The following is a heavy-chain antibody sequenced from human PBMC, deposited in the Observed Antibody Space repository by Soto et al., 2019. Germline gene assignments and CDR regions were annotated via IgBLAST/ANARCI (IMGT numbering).Heavy chain of an antibody. V-gene: IGHV3-33*01. J-gene: IGHJ6*02. CDR3: ARDPGYSYGYYYYYNDTDV. Sequence: LLLSCAASGFTFSSYGMHLVRQAPGKGLEWVAVMWYDGSNKYYADSVKGRFTISRDNSKNTLYLQMNSLRAEDTAVYYCARDPGYSYGYYYYYNDTDVLGQGTPVTV. CDR1: GFTFSSYG. CDR2: MWYDGSNK. D-gene: IGHD5-18*01.